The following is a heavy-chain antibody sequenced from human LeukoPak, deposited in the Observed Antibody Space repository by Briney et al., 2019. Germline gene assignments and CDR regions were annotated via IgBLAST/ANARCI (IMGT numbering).Heavy chain of an antibody. Sequence: SETLSLTCTVSGGSISSGGYYWSWIRQPPGKGLEWIGYIYYSGSTNYNPSLKSRVTISVDTSKNQFSLKLSSVTAADTAVYYCARDSSQQLQVDYYYYMDVWGKGTTVTVSS. CDR1: GGSISSGGYY. D-gene: IGHD6-13*01. CDR3: ARDSSQQLQVDYYYYMDV. J-gene: IGHJ6*03. CDR2: IYYSGST. V-gene: IGHV4-61*08.